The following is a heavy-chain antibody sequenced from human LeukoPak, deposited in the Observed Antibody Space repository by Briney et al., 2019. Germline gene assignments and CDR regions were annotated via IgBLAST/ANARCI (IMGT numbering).Heavy chain of an antibody. V-gene: IGHV3-21*01. CDR1: GFTFSSYS. CDR2: ISSSSSYI. CDR3: ARGLLAVARSGAFDI. J-gene: IGHJ3*02. Sequence: GGSLRLSCAASGFTFSSYSMNWVRQAPGKGLEWVSSISSSSSYIYYADSVKGRFTISRDNAKNSLYLQMNSLRAEDTAVHYCARGLLAVARSGAFDIWGQGTMVTVSS. D-gene: IGHD6-19*01.